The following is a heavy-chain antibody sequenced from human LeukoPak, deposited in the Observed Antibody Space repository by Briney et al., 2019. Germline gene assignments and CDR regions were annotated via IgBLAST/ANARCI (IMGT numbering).Heavy chain of an antibody. V-gene: IGHV3-11*01. Sequence: PGGSLRLSCAASGFTFSDYYMSWIGQAPGKALEWVAYITSSGSAIYYADSVKGRFTISRENAKNSLYLQMNGLTADDTAIYYCASDIVATSGDYWGQGTLVTVSS. CDR1: GFTFSDYY. D-gene: IGHD5-12*01. J-gene: IGHJ4*02. CDR3: ASDIVATSGDY. CDR2: ITSSGSAI.